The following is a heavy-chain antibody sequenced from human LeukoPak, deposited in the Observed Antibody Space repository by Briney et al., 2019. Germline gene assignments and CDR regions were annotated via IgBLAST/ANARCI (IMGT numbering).Heavy chain of an antibody. CDR3: AGRYFDWLHNWFDP. D-gene: IGHD3-9*01. V-gene: IGHV4-59*08. J-gene: IGHJ5*02. CDR1: GGSISSYY. Sequence: PSETLSLTCSVSGGSISSYYWSWIRQPPGRGLEWIGYIYYSGRTSYNPSLKSRVTISVDTSKNQFSLRLSSVTAADTAVYYCAGRYFDWLHNWFDPWGQGTLVTVSS. CDR2: IYYSGRT.